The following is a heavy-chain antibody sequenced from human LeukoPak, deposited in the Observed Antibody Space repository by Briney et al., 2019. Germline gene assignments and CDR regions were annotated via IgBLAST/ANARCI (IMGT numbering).Heavy chain of an antibody. D-gene: IGHD3-10*01. CDR1: GLTVSSNY. CDR2: IYSGGST. Sequence: PGGSLRLCCAASGLTVSSNYMNWVRQAPGKGLEWVSVIYSGGSTYYADSVKGRFTISRDNSKNTLYLQMNSLRAEDTAVYYCARGAYGSGSYGDNWFDPWGQGTLVTVSS. CDR3: ARGAYGSGSYGDNWFDP. V-gene: IGHV3-66*01. J-gene: IGHJ5*02.